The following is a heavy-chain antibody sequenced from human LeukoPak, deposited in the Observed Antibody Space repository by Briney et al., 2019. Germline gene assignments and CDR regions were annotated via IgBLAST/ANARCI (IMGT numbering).Heavy chain of an antibody. CDR2: IDKNDATT. Sequence: GGSLRLSCAASGFTFSNYAMSWVRQAPGKGLEWVSSIDKNDATTNYADSVRGRFTISRDNSKNTLHLQMSSLRAEDTAVYYCAKYNGQLLEQWYYDYWGQGTLVTASP. J-gene: IGHJ4*02. D-gene: IGHD1/OR15-1a*01. CDR1: GFTFSNYA. CDR3: AKYNGQLLEQWYYDY. V-gene: IGHV3-23*01.